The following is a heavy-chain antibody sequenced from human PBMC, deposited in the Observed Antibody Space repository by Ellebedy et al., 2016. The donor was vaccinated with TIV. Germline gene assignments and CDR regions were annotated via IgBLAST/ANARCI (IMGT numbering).Heavy chain of an antibody. Sequence: GGSLRLSCAASGFTFSNAWMNWVRQAPGKGLEWVGRIKSKTDGGAADYAAPVKGRFTISRDDSKNTLYMQMKSLKTEDTAVYFCTTVYRYNYDSVWGQGTLATVSS. CDR1: GFTFSNAW. J-gene: IGHJ4*02. V-gene: IGHV3-15*01. CDR2: IKSKTDGGAA. D-gene: IGHD5-18*01. CDR3: TTVYRYNYDSV.